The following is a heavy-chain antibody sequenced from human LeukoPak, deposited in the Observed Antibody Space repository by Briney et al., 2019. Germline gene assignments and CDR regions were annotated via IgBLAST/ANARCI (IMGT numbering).Heavy chain of an antibody. Sequence: WVRQPPGKGLEWIGSIYYTGRSHYNPTVESRVGISIDTSKNQFSLRVSSVTAADTAVYYCAREGIAATGTSFDYWGQGTLVTVSS. D-gene: IGHD6-13*01. CDR2: IYYTGRS. V-gene: IGHV4-39*07. CDR3: AREGIAATGTSFDY. J-gene: IGHJ4*02.